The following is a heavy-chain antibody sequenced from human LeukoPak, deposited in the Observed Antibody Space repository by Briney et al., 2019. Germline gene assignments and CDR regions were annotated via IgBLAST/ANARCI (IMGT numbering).Heavy chain of an antibody. CDR3: ASGLFPTYSGTSLVVSGNDD. D-gene: IGHD1-26*01. J-gene: IGHJ4*02. V-gene: IGHV4-59*01. CDR1: GGSTSSYY. Sequence: SETLSLTCTVSGGSTSSYYWSWVRQPPGEGLGWGGYIYYSGGTNYNPSLKSRVTISIDTSKNQSSLKLSSVTAADTAVYYCASGLFPTYSGTSLVVSGNDDWGQGTLVTVSS. CDR2: IYYSGGT.